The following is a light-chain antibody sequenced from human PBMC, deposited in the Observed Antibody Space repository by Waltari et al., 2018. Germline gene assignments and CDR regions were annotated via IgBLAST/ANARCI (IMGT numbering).Light chain of an antibody. J-gene: IGKJ5*01. CDR1: QSISSY. CDR2: AAS. CDR3: QQSYSTLGIT. V-gene: IGKV1-39*01. Sequence: SSLSASVGDRVTITCRASQSISSYLNWYQQKPGKAPKLLIYAASSLQSGVPSRFSGSGSGTDFTLTISSLQPEDFATYYCQQSYSTLGITFGQGTRLEIK.